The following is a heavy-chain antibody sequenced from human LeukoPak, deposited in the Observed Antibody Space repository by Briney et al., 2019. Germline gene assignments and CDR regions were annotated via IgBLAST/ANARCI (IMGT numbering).Heavy chain of an antibody. D-gene: IGHD2-15*01. J-gene: IGHJ4*02. CDR3: ARIRARVAGDY. CDR1: GFSFSSYW. Sequence: GGSLRLSCAASGFSFSSYWMSWVRQAPGKGLEWVASIKQDESEKYYVDSVKGRFTISRVNAKNSLYLQMNSLRAEDTAVYYCARIRARVAGDYWGQGTLVTVSS. CDR2: IKQDESEK. V-gene: IGHV3-7*01.